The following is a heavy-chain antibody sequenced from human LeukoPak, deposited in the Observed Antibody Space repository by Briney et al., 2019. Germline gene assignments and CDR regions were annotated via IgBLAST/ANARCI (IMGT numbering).Heavy chain of an antibody. D-gene: IGHD2-2*01. CDR2: ISWNSGSI. CDR3: AKTPYQLPSSGWFDP. V-gene: IGHV3-9*01. Sequence: GRSLRLSCAASGFTFDDYAMHWVRQAPGKGLEWVSGISWNSGSIGYADSVKGRFTISRDNAKNSLYLQMNSLRAEDTALYYCAKTPYQLPSSGWFDPWGQGTLVTVSS. CDR1: GFTFDDYA. J-gene: IGHJ5*02.